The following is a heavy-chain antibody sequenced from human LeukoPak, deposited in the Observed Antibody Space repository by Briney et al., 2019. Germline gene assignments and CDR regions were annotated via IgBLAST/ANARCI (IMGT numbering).Heavy chain of an antibody. CDR2: IIPIFGTA. J-gene: IGHJ3*02. V-gene: IGHV1-69*05. CDR3: ASPREYYDSSGHDAFDI. CDR1: GGTFSSYA. Sequence: SVKVSCKASGGTFSSYAISWVRQAPGQGLEWMGGIIPIFGTANYAQKFQGRVTITTDESTSTAYMELSSLRSEDTAVYYCASPREYYDSSGHDAFDIWGQGTMVTVSS. D-gene: IGHD3-22*01.